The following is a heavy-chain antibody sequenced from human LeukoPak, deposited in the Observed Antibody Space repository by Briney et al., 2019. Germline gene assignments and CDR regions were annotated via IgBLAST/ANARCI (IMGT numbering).Heavy chain of an antibody. D-gene: IGHD4-17*01. Sequence: SETLSLTCAVYGGSFSGYYWSWIRQPPGKGLEWIGEINHSGSTNYNPSLKSRVTISVDTSKNQFSLKLSSVTAADTAVYYCASSLQRDYSSPGYWGQGTLVTVST. V-gene: IGHV4-34*01. CDR2: INHSGST. J-gene: IGHJ4*02. CDR1: GGSFSGYY. CDR3: ASSLQRDYSSPGY.